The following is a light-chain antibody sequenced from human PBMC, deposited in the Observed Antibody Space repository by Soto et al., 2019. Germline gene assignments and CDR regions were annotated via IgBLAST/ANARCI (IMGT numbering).Light chain of an antibody. CDR2: DAA. Sequence: DIQMTQSPSTPSASVGDRFTITCRASQSISTWLAWYQQKPGKAPKLLIYDAANLATGVPPRFSGSGSGRDFTLTISSLQPEDIAAYYCQQYDRLPITFGQGTRLEIK. CDR1: QSISTW. J-gene: IGKJ5*01. V-gene: IGKV1-5*01. CDR3: QQYDRLPIT.